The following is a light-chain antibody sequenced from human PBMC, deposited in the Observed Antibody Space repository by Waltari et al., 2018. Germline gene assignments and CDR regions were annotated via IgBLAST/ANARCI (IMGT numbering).Light chain of an antibody. Sequence: EIVLTHSPGTLSLSPGERATLSYRASQSIGSSLAWYQQRPGQAPSLLIYGAFIRATGDADRFSGSGSGTDFSLTISRLEPEDFAVYYCQHYLRFPVAFGLGTKVEIK. J-gene: IGKJ1*01. CDR2: GAF. CDR1: QSIGSS. CDR3: QHYLRFPVA. V-gene: IGKV3-20*01.